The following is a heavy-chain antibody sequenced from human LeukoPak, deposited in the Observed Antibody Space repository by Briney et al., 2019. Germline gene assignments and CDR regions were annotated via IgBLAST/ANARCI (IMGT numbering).Heavy chain of an antibody. V-gene: IGHV4-4*02. D-gene: IGHD3-9*01. CDR2: IYHSGST. J-gene: IGHJ6*04. CDR3: ARDRKDYDILTGYYRRSRYYHYGMDV. Sequence: SETLSLTCAVSGGSISSSNWWSWVRQPPGKGLEWIGEIYHSGSTNYNPSLKSRVTISVDKSKNQFSLKLSSVTAADTAVYYCARDRKDYDILTGYYRRSRYYHYGMDVWGKGTTVTVSS. CDR1: GGSISSSNW.